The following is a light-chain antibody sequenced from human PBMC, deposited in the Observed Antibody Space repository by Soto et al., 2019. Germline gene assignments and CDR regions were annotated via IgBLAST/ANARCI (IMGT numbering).Light chain of an antibody. Sequence: QAVLTQPPSASGTPGQRIIISCSGSTSNIESHSVYWYQHVPGTAPKLLIVTNNQRPSGVPDRFSGSKSGASASLAISGLQSEDEAIYYCATWDDSRKGVFGTGTKLTVL. J-gene: IGLJ1*01. CDR2: TNN. CDR1: TSNIESHS. CDR3: ATWDDSRKGV. V-gene: IGLV1-44*01.